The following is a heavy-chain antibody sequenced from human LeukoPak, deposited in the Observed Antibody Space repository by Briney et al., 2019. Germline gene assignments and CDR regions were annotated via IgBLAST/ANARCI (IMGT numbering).Heavy chain of an antibody. V-gene: IGHV1-2*02. CDR3: ARVNPSRWPFYY. Sequence: ASVKVSCKASGYTFTGYYMHWVRQAPGQGLEWMGWINPNSGGTNYAQKFQGRVTMTRDTSISTAYMELSRLRSDDTAVYYCARVNPSRWPFYYWGQGTLVTVSS. J-gene: IGHJ4*02. CDR2: INPNSGGT. D-gene: IGHD2-15*01. CDR1: GYTFTGYY.